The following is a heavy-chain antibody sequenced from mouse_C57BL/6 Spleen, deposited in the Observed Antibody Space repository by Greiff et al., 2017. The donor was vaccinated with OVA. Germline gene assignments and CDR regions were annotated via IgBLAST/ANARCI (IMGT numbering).Heavy chain of an antibody. J-gene: IGHJ4*01. CDR2: ISNGGGST. D-gene: IGHD2-5*01. Sequence: EVQVVESGGGLVQPGGSLKLSCAASGFTFSDYYMYWVRQTPEKRLEWVAYISNGGGSTYYPDTVKGRFTISRDNAKNTLYLQMSRLKSEDTAMYYCARAYYSNLYAMDYWGQGTSVTVSS. CDR3: ARAYYSNLYAMDY. CDR1: GFTFSDYY. V-gene: IGHV5-12*01.